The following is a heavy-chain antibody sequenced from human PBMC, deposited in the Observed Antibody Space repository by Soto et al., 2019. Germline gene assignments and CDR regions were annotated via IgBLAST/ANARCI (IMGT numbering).Heavy chain of an antibody. CDR1: GFTFSGYG. V-gene: IGHV3-48*01. Sequence: PGGSLRLSCEASGFTFSGYGMHWVRQAPGKGLEWISYISSSGKTISYADSVKGRFTISRDNAKNSLYLQMNSLRAEDTAVYYCARDPEKYSGSDLGIDYWGQGTLVTVSS. CDR2: ISSSGKTI. D-gene: IGHD5-12*01. J-gene: IGHJ4*02. CDR3: ARDPEKYSGSDLGIDY.